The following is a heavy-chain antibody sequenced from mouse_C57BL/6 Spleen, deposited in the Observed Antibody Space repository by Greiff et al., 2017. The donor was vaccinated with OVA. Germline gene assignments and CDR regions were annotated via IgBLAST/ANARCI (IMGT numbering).Heavy chain of an antibody. CDR2: ISSGGSYN. D-gene: IGHD1-1*01. CDR3: AREGIITTVVAHDYALDD. CDR1: GFTFSSYG. V-gene: IGHV5-6*01. Sequence: VQLKESGGDLVKPGGSLKLSCAASGFTFSSYGMSWVRQTPEQRLEWVATISSGGSYNYYPDSVKGRFTISRDNAKNTLYLQMSSLKSEDTAMYYCAREGIITTVVAHDYALDDWGQGTSVTVSS. J-gene: IGHJ4*01.